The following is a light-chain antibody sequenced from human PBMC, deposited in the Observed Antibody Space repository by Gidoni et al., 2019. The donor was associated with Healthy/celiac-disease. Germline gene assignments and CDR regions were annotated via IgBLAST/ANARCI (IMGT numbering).Light chain of an antibody. CDR1: QSVSSY. V-gene: IGKV3-11*01. CDR2: DAS. J-gene: IGKJ2*01. CDR3: QQRSNWPAYT. Sequence: EIVLTQSPATLSLSPGARATLSCRASQSVSSYLAWYQQKPGQAPRLLIYDASNRATGIPARFSGSGSGTDFTLTISSREPEDFAVYYCQQRSNWPAYTFGQGTKLEIK.